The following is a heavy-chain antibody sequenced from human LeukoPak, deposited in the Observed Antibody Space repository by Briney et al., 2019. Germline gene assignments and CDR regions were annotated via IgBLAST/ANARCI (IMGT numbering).Heavy chain of an antibody. CDR1: GFTFSSYW. CDR2: ISYDGSNK. Sequence: GGSLRLSCAASGFTFSSYWMHWVRQAPGKGLEWVAVISYDGSNKYYADSVKGRFTISRDNSKNTLYLQMNSLRAEDTAVYYCARDKPSSYGYDYWGQETLVPSPQ. V-gene: IGHV3-30-3*01. D-gene: IGHD5-18*01. J-gene: IGHJ4*02. CDR3: ARDKPSSYGYDY.